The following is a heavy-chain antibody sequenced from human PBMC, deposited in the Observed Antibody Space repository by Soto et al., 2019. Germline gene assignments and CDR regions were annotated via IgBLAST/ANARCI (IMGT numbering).Heavy chain of an antibody. CDR2: ISGSGGST. CDR1: GFTFSSYA. V-gene: IGHV3-23*01. J-gene: IGHJ6*02. CDR3: AKVSSSTGYYYYGVDV. D-gene: IGHD6-6*01. Sequence: SGGSLRLSCAASGFTFSSYAMSWVRQAPGKGLEWVSAISGSGGSTYYADSVKGRFTISRDNSKNTLYLQMNSLRAEDTAVYYCAKVSSSTGYYYYGVDVWGQGTTVTVSS.